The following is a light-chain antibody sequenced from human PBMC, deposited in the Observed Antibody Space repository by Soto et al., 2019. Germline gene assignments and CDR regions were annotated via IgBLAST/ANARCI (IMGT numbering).Light chain of an antibody. CDR1: SNDVVSYNY. Sequence: QSALTQPASVSGSPGQSITISCTGTSNDVVSYNYVSWYQHHPGKAPKLMIYDVTNRPSGVSNRFSGSKSGNTASLTISGLQAEDEADYYCSSYTSSSLVVFGGGTKVTVL. V-gene: IGLV2-14*03. CDR3: SSYTSSSLVV. CDR2: DVT. J-gene: IGLJ2*01.